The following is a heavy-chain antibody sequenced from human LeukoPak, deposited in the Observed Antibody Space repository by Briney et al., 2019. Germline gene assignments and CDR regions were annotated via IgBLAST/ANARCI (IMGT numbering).Heavy chain of an antibody. D-gene: IGHD2-2*01. V-gene: IGHV1-18*01. CDR1: GYTFTSYG. CDR3: ARIWYCSSTSCLSGADY. Sequence: ASVKVSCKASGYTFTSYGISWVRQAPGQGLEWMGWISAYNGNTNYAQKLQGRVTMTTDTSTSTAYMELRGLRSDDTAVYYCARIWYCSSTSCLSGADYWGQGTLVTVSS. J-gene: IGHJ4*02. CDR2: ISAYNGNT.